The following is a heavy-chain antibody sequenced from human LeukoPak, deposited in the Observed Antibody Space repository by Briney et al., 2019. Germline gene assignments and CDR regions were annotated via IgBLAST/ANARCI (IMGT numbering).Heavy chain of an antibody. J-gene: IGHJ4*02. D-gene: IGHD4-17*01. CDR2: IWYDGSNK. CDR3: ARDSDGIDY. Sequence: GRSLRLSCAASGFTFSSYGVHWVRQAPGKGLEWVAVIWYDGSNKYYADSVKGRFTISRDNSKNTLYLQMNSLRAEDTAVYYCARDSDGIDYWGQGTLVTVSS. V-gene: IGHV3-33*01. CDR1: GFTFSSYG.